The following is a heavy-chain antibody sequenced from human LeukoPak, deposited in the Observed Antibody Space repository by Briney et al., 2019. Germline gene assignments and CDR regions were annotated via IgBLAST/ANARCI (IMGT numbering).Heavy chain of an antibody. CDR2: IYYSGST. V-gene: IGHV4-61*08. Sequence: SETLSLTCTVSGGSISSGGYYWSWIRQPPGKGLEWIGYIYYSGSTNYNPSLKSRVTISVDTSKNQFSLKLSSVTAADTAVYYCARVEDYYDSSGYSHWGQGTLVTVSS. CDR1: GGSISSGGYY. J-gene: IGHJ4*02. D-gene: IGHD3-22*01. CDR3: ARVEDYYDSSGYSH.